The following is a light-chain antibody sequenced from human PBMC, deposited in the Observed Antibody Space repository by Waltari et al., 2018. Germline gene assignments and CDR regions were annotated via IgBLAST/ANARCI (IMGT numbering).Light chain of an antibody. CDR1: SDHVVGSNF. J-gene: IGLJ2*01. CDR2: DVF. Sequence: QSALTQPASVSAPPGQSIPISCTGTSDHVVGSNFASWYQQPPGKAPKLIIYDVFKRPSGVYNRFSGSKSLNTASLSISGLQAEDEGVYYCSAYTSWSTVIFGGGTKLAVL. V-gene: IGLV2-14*03. CDR3: SAYTSWSTVI.